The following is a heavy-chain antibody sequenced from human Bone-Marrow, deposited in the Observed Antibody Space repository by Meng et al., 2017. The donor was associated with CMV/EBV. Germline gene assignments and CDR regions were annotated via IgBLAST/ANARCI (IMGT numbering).Heavy chain of an antibody. V-gene: IGHV4-4*02. CDR3: VRDRVMRMSNFYGMDV. CDR2: IYHGGSP. CDR1: GGSISSSDW. J-gene: IGHJ6*02. Sequence: SETLSLTCAVSGGSISSSDWWSWVRQPPGKGLEWIGEIYHGGSPNYNPSLKSRVTMSVDKSKNHFSLKITSATAADTAVYYCVRDRVMRMSNFYGMDVWGQGTTVTVSS. D-gene: IGHD3-16*01.